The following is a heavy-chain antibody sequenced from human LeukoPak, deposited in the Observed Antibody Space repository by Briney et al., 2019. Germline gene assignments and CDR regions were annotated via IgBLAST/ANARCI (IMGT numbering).Heavy chain of an antibody. V-gene: IGHV3-33*01. CDR2: IWYDGSQR. Sequence: GGSLRLSWVASGFIFSTYGLHWVRQSPGRGLEWVAVIWYDGSQRYYADSVKGRFTISRDDSQNTIYLQMDSLRAEDTAVYYCARDKGDYDTSGSLFVFGGQGTPVTVSS. CDR3: ARDKGDYDTSGSLFVF. CDR1: GFIFSTYG. J-gene: IGHJ4*02. D-gene: IGHD3-22*01.